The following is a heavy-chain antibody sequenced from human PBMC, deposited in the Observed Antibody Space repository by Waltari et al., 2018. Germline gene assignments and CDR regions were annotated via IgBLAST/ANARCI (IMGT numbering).Heavy chain of an antibody. CDR1: GFIFRHAR. CDR3: TTPRGGYGEPNF. CDR2: LTSQADGETA. J-gene: IGHJ4*02. V-gene: IGHV3-15*01. D-gene: IGHD4-17*01. Sequence: EVQLLESGGDLIQPGGSLRLPGAAPGFIFRHARRSWVRQAPGRGREWVGRLTSQADGETADYAAPVKGRFTISRDDSKNMLYLQMNSLKTEDTAIYYCTTPRGGYGEPNFWGQGTLVTVSS.